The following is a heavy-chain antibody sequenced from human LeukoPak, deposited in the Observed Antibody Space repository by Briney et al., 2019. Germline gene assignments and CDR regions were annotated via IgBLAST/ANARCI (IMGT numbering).Heavy chain of an antibody. D-gene: IGHD6-6*01. CDR1: GFTFSSYG. V-gene: IGHV3-30*02. CDR2: IRYDGSNK. J-gene: IGHJ4*02. CDR3: AKVASSYSSSDY. Sequence: PGRSLRLSCAASGFTFSSYGMHWVRQAPGKGLEWVAFIRYDGSNKYYADSVKGRFTISRDNSKNTLYLQMNSLRAEDTAVYYCAKVASSYSSSDYWGQGTLVTVSS.